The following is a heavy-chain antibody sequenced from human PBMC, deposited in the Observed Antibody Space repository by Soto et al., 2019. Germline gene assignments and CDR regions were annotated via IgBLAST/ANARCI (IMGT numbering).Heavy chain of an antibody. CDR3: ARQPRGPGYGERGLYFDY. CDR1: GGSTNSRSEY. D-gene: IGHD3-16*01. Sequence: SETLSLTCTVSGGSTNSRSEYWGWIRQPPGKGLEWIGSVYYSGSTHDNPSLQSRVTISVDTSRNQFSLNLISVTAADTAVYFCARQPRGPGYGERGLYFDYWGQGTLVTVSS. V-gene: IGHV4-39*01. CDR2: VYYSGST. J-gene: IGHJ4*02.